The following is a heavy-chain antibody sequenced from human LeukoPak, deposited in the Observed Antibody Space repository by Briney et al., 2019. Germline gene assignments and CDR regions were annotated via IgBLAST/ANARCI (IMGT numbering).Heavy chain of an antibody. CDR1: GFTFSNAR. V-gene: IGHV3-15*01. D-gene: IGHD3-10*01. CDR3: TTVLSMVRGVRRRFDY. Sequence: GGSLRLSCAASGFTFSNARMSWVRQAPGKGLEWVGRIKSKTDGGTTDYAAPVKGRFTISRDDSKNTLYLQMNSLKTEDTAVYYCTTVLSMVRGVRRRFDYWGQGTLVTVSS. CDR2: IKSKTDGGTT. J-gene: IGHJ4*02.